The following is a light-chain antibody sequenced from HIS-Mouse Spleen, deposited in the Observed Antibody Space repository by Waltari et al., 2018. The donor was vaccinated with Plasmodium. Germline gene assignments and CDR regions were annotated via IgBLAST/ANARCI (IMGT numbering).Light chain of an antibody. Sequence: EILMLQSPATLSVSPWERASLSCRSSQSVSSNLAWYQQKPGQAPRLLIYDASTRATGIPARFSGSGSGTEFTLTISSLQSEDFAVYYCQQYNNWSFTFGPGTKVDIK. CDR2: DAS. J-gene: IGKJ3*01. CDR1: QSVSSN. V-gene: IGKV3-15*01. CDR3: QQYNNWSFT.